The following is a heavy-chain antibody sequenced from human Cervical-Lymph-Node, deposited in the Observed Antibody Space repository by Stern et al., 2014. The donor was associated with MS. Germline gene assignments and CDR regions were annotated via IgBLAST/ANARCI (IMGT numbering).Heavy chain of an antibody. CDR2: ISAYNGNT. CDR1: SYTYTSYG. J-gene: IGHJ4*02. D-gene: IGHD6-13*01. Sequence: VQLVQSGANEYTPGASVKVSCNASSYTYTSYGLSWEGLDTGQGLEGMGWISAYNGNTNYAQKLQGRVTMTTDTSTSTAYMELRSLRSDDTAVYYCARDIRSIAAAVEANFDYWGQGTLVTVSS. CDR3: ARDIRSIAAAVEANFDY. V-gene: IGHV1-18*01.